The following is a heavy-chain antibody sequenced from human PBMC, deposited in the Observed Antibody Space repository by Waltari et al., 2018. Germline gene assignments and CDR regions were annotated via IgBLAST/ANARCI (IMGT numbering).Heavy chain of an antibody. CDR2: IYPGDSDT. CDR3: ARHANSIAAETNWFDP. D-gene: IGHD6-25*01. Sequence: EVQLVQSGAEVKKPGESLMIPCNGAGYSFTSYWIGWLRQMPGKGLEWMGIIYPGDSDTRYSPSFQGQVTISADKSISTAYLQWSSLKASDTAMYYCARHANSIAAETNWFDPWGQGTLVTVSS. CDR1: GYSFTSYW. V-gene: IGHV5-51*01. J-gene: IGHJ5*02.